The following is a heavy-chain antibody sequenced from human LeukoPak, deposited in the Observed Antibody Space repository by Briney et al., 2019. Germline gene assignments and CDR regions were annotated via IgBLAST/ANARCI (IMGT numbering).Heavy chain of an antibody. CDR2: ISGSGDST. CDR3: AKVGGNYGDYVW. V-gene: IGHV3-23*01. D-gene: IGHD4-17*01. CDR1: GFTFSSYA. J-gene: IGHJ4*02. Sequence: GGSLRLSCAASGFTFSSYAMSWVRQAPGKGLEWVSGISGSGDSTYYADSVKGRFTISRDNSKNTLYLHVNSLRAEDTAVYYCAKVGGNYGDYVWWGQGTLVTVSS.